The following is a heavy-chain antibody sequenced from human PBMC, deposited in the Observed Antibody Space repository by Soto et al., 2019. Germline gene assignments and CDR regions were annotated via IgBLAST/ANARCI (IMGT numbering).Heavy chain of an antibody. D-gene: IGHD3-10*01. Sequence: SLRHSCTASGFSSSDHYEDWVRQAPGKGLQWVGRTRNKANSYTTEYAASVRGRATTSTDDSRNSLHMQMDSMKTEDKAVYYCSRDFKASGTYEVDYWGQGT. J-gene: IGHJ4*02. CDR2: TRNKANSYTT. CDR1: GFSSSDHY. CDR3: SRDFKASGTYEVDY. V-gene: IGHV3-72*01.